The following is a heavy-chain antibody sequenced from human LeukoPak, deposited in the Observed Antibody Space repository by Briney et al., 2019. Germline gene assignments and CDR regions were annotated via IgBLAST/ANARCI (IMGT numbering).Heavy chain of an antibody. CDR2: ISSSGSTI. Sequence: GVSLRLSCAASGFTFSDYYMSWIRQAPGEGLEWVSYISSSGSTIYYADSVKGRFTISRDNAKNSLYLQMNSLRAEDTAVYYCARASHDTLFDYWGQGTLVTVSS. D-gene: IGHD1-1*01. V-gene: IGHV3-11*01. CDR3: ARASHDTLFDY. CDR1: GFTFSDYY. J-gene: IGHJ4*02.